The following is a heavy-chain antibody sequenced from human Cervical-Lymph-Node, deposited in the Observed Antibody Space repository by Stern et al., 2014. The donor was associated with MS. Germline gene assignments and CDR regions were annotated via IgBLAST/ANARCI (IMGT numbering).Heavy chain of an antibody. CDR2: INHSGST. Sequence: QVQLQQWGAGLLKPSETLSLTCAVYGGSFSGYYWSWIRQPPGKGLEWIGEINHSGSTTYNPSLKSRFTISVDTPKNQFSLKLGSVTAADTAVYYCARRGAVAGTDYWGQGTLVTVSS. CDR1: GGSFSGYY. J-gene: IGHJ4*02. CDR3: ARRGAVAGTDY. D-gene: IGHD6-19*01. V-gene: IGHV4-34*01.